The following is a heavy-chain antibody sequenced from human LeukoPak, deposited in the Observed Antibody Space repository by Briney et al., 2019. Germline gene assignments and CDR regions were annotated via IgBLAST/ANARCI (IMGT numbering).Heavy chain of an antibody. J-gene: IGHJ4*02. Sequence: GGSLRLSCAVSGITLSNYGMSWVRQAPGKGLEWVAGISDSGGRTNYADSVKGRFTISRDNPENTLFLQMNSLRAEDTAVYFCAKRGVVIRVILVGFHKEAYYFDSWGQGALVTVSS. CDR1: GITLSNYG. CDR2: ISDSGGRT. D-gene: IGHD3-22*01. V-gene: IGHV3-23*01. CDR3: AKRGVVIRVILVGFHKEAYYFDS.